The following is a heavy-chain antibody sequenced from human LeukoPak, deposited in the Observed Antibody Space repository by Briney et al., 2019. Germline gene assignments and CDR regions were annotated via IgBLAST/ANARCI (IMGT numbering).Heavy chain of an antibody. CDR2: ISSGSDYI. CDR1: GFTFSLYS. D-gene: IGHD2-15*01. V-gene: IGHV3-21*01. J-gene: IGHJ5*01. CDR3: ARGGRRFDS. Sequence: GGSRRLSCAASGFTFSLYSMNWVRQAPGKGLEWVSSISSGSDYIFYGDSLKGRFSISRDNAKNSLYLQMNSLRAEDTAVYYCARGGRRFDSWGQGTLVSVSS.